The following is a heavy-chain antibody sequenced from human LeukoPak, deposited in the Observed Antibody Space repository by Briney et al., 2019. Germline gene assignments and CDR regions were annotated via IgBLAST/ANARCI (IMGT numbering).Heavy chain of an antibody. J-gene: IGHJ4*02. CDR1: GFTFSSYW. CDR2: INSDGSST. D-gene: IGHD1-26*01. CDR3: ARVLRSWELLPEAGY. V-gene: IGHV3-74*01. Sequence: GGSLRLSCAASGFTFSSYWMHWVRQAPGKGLVWVSRINSDGSSTSYADSVNGGFTISRANAKNTLYLQMNSLRAEDTAVYYCARVLRSWELLPEAGYWGQGTLVTVSS.